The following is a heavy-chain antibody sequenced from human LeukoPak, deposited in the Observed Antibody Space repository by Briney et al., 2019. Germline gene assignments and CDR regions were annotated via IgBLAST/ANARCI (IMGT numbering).Heavy chain of an antibody. CDR2: ISGSGGST. CDR3: AKVGNYSAGWYYFDY. J-gene: IGHJ4*02. D-gene: IGHD6-19*01. V-gene: IGHV3-23*01. CDR1: GFTFSSYG. Sequence: GGSLRLSCAASGFTFSSYGMSWVRQAPGKGLEWVSAISGSGGSTYYADSVKGRFTISRDNSKNTLYLQMNSLRAEDTAVYYCAKVGNYSAGWYYFDYWGQGALVTVSS.